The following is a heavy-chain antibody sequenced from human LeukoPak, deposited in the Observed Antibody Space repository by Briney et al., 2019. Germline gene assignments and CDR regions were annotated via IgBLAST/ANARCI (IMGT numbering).Heavy chain of an antibody. Sequence: GGSLRLSCAASGFTFSSYAMSWVRQAPGKGLEWVSAISGSGGSTYYADSVKGRFTISRDNSKNTLYLQMNSLRAEDTAVYYCAKVSDYLGSTPYYDYVWGSYRLPPGDRAGRNFDYWGQGTLVTVSS. J-gene: IGHJ4*02. V-gene: IGHV3-23*01. CDR1: GFTFSSYA. CDR3: AKVSDYLGSTPYYDYVWGSYRLPPGDRAGRNFDY. D-gene: IGHD3-16*02. CDR2: ISGSGGST.